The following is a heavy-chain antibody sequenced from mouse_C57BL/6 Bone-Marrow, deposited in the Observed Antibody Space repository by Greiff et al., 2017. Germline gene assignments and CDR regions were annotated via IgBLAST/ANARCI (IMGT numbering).Heavy chain of an antibody. V-gene: IGHV1-64*01. J-gene: IGHJ1*03. D-gene: IGHD2-2*01. Sequence: QVQLQQPGAELVKPGASVKLSCKASGYTFTSYWMHWVKQRPGQGLEWIGMIHPNSGSTNYNEKFKSKATLTVDKSSRTAYMQLSSLTSEDSAVYYCAIVGTLLLLRGYFDVWGKGTTVTVSS. CDR3: AIVGTLLLLRGYFDV. CDR1: GYTFTSYW. CDR2: IHPNSGST.